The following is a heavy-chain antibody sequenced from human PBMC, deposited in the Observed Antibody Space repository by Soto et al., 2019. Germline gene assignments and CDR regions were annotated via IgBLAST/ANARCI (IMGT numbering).Heavy chain of an antibody. CDR2: IYYSGRT. J-gene: IGHJ4*02. CDR1: GGSFSGYY. D-gene: IGHD2-15*01. Sequence: PSETLSLTCAVYGGSFSGYYWSWIRQPPGKGLEWIGNIYYSGRTYYNPSLKSRVILSVDTSKNHFSLNLRSLTAADSAMYYCARYCSGGSCYSDSFDYWGQGTLVTVSS. CDR3: ARYCSGGSCYSDSFDY. V-gene: IGHV4-34*10.